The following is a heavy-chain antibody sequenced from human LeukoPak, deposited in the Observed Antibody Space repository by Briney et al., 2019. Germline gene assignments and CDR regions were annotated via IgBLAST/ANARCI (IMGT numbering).Heavy chain of an antibody. D-gene: IGHD2-15*01. CDR2: IYHSGST. CDR1: GGSFSDYS. J-gene: IGHJ4*02. Sequence: SETLSLTCAVYGGSFSDYSWSWIRQPPGKGLEWIGSIYHSGSTYYNPSLKSRVTISVDTSKNQFSLKLSSVIAADTAVYYCAARYCSGGSCYFIYYFDYWGQGTLVTVSS. CDR3: AARYCSGGSCYFIYYFDY. V-gene: IGHV4-34*01.